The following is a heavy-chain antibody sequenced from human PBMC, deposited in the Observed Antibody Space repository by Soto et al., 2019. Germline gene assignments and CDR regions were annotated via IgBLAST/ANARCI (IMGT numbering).Heavy chain of an antibody. V-gene: IGHV1-8*01. CDR2: VNPNSGNT. CDR3: ARGPTYYDFWSGYPYQYYYYYMDV. Sequence: KGFRKASGYAFTSYDINLVPEATGQWLELMGRVNPNSGNTGYAQKFQGRVSMIRNTSIRTAYMELSSLRSEDTAVYYCARGPTYYDFWSGYPYQYYYYYMDVWGKGTTDTFSS. J-gene: IGHJ6*03. D-gene: IGHD3-3*01. CDR1: GYAFTSYD.